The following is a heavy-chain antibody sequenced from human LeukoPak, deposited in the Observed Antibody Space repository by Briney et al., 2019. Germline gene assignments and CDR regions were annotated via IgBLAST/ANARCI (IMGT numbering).Heavy chain of an antibody. CDR2: ISWNSDNI. CDR1: GFPFDDYA. V-gene: IGHV3-9*01. J-gene: IGHJ6*02. CDR3: AKASHYYYYGMDV. Sequence: GGSLRLSCAASGFPFDDYAMHWVRQAPGKGLEWVSGISWNSDNIGYADSVKGRFTISRDNAKNSLYLQMNSLRAEDTALYYCAKASHYYYYGMDVWGQGTTVTVSS.